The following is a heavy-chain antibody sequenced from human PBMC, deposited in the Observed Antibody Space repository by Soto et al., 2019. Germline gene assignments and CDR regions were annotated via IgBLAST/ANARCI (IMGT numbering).Heavy chain of an antibody. J-gene: IGHJ6*03. CDR3: ARTVLGPDLLADSFVDYYYYMDV. Sequence: SETLSLTCAVYGGSFSGYYWSWIRQPPGKGLEWIGYVYYSGSTSYNPSLKRRVTFSADSSRGQFSLRLNSVTAADTAVYYCARTVLGPDLLADSFVDYYYYMDVWGQGTTVTVSS. CDR1: GGSFSGYY. CDR2: VYYSGST. D-gene: IGHD3-9*01. V-gene: IGHV4-34*11.